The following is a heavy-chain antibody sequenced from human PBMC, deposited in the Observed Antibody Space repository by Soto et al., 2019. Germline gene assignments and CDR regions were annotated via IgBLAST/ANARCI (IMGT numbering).Heavy chain of an antibody. Sequence: EVQLVESGGGLVQPGGSLRLSCAASGFTFSSYWVHWVRQAPGKGRVWVSRINSDGGSTSYADSVKGRFTISRDNAKNTLYLQMNSLRAEDTAVYYCVRTSLVVAAAAREDYWGQGTLVTVSS. V-gene: IGHV3-74*01. CDR2: INSDGGST. J-gene: IGHJ4*02. CDR1: GFTFSSYW. D-gene: IGHD2-15*01. CDR3: VRTSLVVAAAAREDY.